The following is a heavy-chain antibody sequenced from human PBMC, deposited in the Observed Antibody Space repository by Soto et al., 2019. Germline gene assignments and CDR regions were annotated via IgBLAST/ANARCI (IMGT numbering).Heavy chain of an antibody. Sequence: EVQVLESGGGLVQPGGSLRLSCAASGFTFSLCAMSWVRQAPGKGLEWVSSMRSSGGDTYYADSVRGRFTISRDDSKNTLYLQLNSLRVEDTALYYCAKGHSNPYYDFDFWGQGTLVTVSS. CDR3: AKGHSNPYYDFDF. CDR1: GFTFSLCA. J-gene: IGHJ4*02. D-gene: IGHD3-22*01. CDR2: MRSSGGDT. V-gene: IGHV3-23*01.